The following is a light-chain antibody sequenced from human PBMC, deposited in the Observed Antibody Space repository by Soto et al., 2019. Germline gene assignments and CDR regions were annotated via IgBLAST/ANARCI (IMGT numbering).Light chain of an antibody. V-gene: IGLV2-14*01. J-gene: IGLJ3*02. Sequence: QSALTQPASVSGSPGQSITISCTGTSRDVGGYNYVSWYQQHPGKAPKVLIYEVTNRPSGVSNRFSGSKSGNTASLTISGLQAEDEADYYCSPYTSSSTWVFGGGTKLTVL. CDR1: SRDVGGYNY. CDR2: EVT. CDR3: SPYTSSSTWV.